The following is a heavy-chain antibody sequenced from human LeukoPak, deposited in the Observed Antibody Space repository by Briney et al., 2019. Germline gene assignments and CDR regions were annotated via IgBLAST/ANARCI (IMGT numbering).Heavy chain of an antibody. D-gene: IGHD4-17*01. Sequence: GGSLRLSRAASGFTFSSYAMSWVRQAPGKGLEWVSAISGSGGSTYYADSVKGRFTISRGNSKNTLYLQMNSLRAEDTAVYYCAKDQDDYGDYGVAFDIWGQGTMVTVSS. V-gene: IGHV3-23*01. CDR3: AKDQDDYGDYGVAFDI. CDR2: ISGSGGST. CDR1: GFTFSSYA. J-gene: IGHJ3*02.